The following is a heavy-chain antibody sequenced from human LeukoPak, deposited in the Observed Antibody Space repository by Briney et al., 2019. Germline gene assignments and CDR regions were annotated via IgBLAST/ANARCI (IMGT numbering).Heavy chain of an antibody. CDR1: GFIFSSNA. J-gene: IGHJ6*02. D-gene: IGHD4-17*01. V-gene: IGHV3-23*01. CDR3: AKGREDYRDFTYYTYYSLDV. CDR2: ISGSSGVT. Sequence: PGGSLRLSCAASGFIFSSNAMSWVRQAPGKGLEWVSGISGSSGVTYYADSVKGRFTISRDNSKNTVYLQMNSLRAEDTAVYYCAKGREDYRDFTYYTYYSLDVWGHGTTVTVSS.